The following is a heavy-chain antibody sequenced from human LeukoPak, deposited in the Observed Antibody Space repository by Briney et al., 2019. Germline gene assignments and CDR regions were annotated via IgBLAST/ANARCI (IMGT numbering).Heavy chain of an antibody. CDR2: INHSGST. J-gene: IGHJ5*02. D-gene: IGHD2-21*02. CDR1: GGSISSYY. Sequence: SETLSLTCTVSGGSISSYYWSWIRQPPGKGLEWIGEINHSGSTNYNPSLKSRVTISVDTSKNQFSLKLSSVTAADTAVYYCARGGWRSAIVVVTANNWFDPWGQGTLVTVSS. V-gene: IGHV4-34*01. CDR3: ARGGWRSAIVVVTANNWFDP.